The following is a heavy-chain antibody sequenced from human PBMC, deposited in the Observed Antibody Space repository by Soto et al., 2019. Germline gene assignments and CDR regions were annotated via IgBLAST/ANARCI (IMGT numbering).Heavy chain of an antibody. CDR2: IIPVFGTA. CDR3: PRRAAINTVATTYYSMYV. Sequence: SVKLSCKASVGTLSNYGISSLRQAPGQALEWMGGIIPVFGTANYAQKFQGRVTITADESTGTVYMEVSSLRSEDTAVYYCPRRAAINTVATTYYSMYVWG. D-gene: IGHD2-2*01. V-gene: IGHV1-69*13. CDR1: VGTLSNYG. J-gene: IGHJ6*03.